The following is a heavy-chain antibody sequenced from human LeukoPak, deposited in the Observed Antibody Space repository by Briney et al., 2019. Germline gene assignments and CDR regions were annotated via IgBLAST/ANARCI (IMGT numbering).Heavy chain of an antibody. J-gene: IGHJ5*02. V-gene: IGHV1-2*02. D-gene: IGHD3-10*02. CDR3: ARADCVHGGRYLFGP. CDR2: INSNSSGT. Sequence: ASVKVSCKTSGYSFTDYYMHSVRHAPGQGLEWMGWINSNSSGTSAAQKFQGRVIMSRDTSITTVYKKVSWLTSDDTAIYYCARADCVHGGRYLFGPWGQGTLATVSS. CDR1: GYSFTDYY.